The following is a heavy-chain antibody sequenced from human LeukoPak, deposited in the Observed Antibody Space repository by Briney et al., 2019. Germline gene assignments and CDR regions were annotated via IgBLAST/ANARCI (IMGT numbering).Heavy chain of an antibody. J-gene: IGHJ4*01. D-gene: IGHD1-26*01. V-gene: IGHV4-39*01. Sequence: KPSETLSLTCTVSGGSISSSSYYWGWIRQPPGKGLEWIGSIYYSGSTYYNPSLKSRVTISVDTSKNQFSLKLSSVTAADTALYYCARHPSGSHTIFEYWGHGSLVTVSS. CDR2: IYYSGST. CDR3: ARHPSGSHTIFEY. CDR1: GGSISSSSYY.